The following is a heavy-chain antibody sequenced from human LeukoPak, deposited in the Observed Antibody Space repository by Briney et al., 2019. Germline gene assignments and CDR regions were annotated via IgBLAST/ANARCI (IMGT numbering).Heavy chain of an antibody. Sequence: GASVTVSCTASGYTFTSYAMHWVRQAPGQRLEWMGWINAGNGNTKYSQKFQGRVIITRDTSATIAYMELSRLRSEDTAVYYCARGIEASSGWYVIDYWGQGTLVIVSS. D-gene: IGHD6-19*01. CDR2: INAGNGNT. J-gene: IGHJ4*02. CDR1: GYTFTSYA. V-gene: IGHV1-3*01. CDR3: ARGIEASSGWYVIDY.